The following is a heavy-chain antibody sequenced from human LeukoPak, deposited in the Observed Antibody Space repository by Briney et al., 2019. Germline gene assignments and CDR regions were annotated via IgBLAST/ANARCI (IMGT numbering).Heavy chain of an antibody. V-gene: IGHV1-58*01. CDR2: IVVGSGNT. CDR3: AAPSTYYYDSSGYWFDY. J-gene: IGHJ4*02. CDR1: RFTLTSSA. D-gene: IGHD3-22*01. Sequence: ASVKVSCKASRFTLTSSAVQWVRQARGQRLEWIGWIVVGSGNTNYAQKFQERVTITRDMSTSTAYMELSSLRSEDTAVYYCAAPSTYYYDSSGYWFDYWGQGTLVTVSS.